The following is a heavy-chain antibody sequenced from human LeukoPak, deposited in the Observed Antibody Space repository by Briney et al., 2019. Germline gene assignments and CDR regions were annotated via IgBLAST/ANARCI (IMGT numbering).Heavy chain of an antibody. V-gene: IGHV1-2*02. Sequence: ASVTVSCTASGYTFTGYYMHWVRHAPGPGIERMGWINPNSGGTNYAQKFQGRVTMTRDTFISTDYMELSRLSSDDTAVYYCAKGPFPTKLELTTENVDVWGQGTVVTVSS. D-gene: IGHD1-7*01. CDR2: INPNSGGT. CDR1: GYTFTGYY. CDR3: AKGPFPTKLELTTENVDV. J-gene: IGHJ5*02.